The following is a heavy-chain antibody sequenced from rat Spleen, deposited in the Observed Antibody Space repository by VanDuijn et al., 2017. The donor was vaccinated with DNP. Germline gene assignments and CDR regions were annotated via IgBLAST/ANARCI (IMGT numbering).Heavy chain of an antibody. Sequence: QVQLKESGPGLVQPSQTLSLTCTVSGFSLTSYHVHWVRQPPGKGLEWMGLMWSDGDTSYNSALKSRLSISRDTSKSQVFLQMNSLQTEDTATYYCARGGYWGQGVMVTVSS. J-gene: IGHJ2*01. CDR3: ARGGY. CDR2: MWSDGDT. V-gene: IGHV2-32*01. CDR1: GFSLTSYH.